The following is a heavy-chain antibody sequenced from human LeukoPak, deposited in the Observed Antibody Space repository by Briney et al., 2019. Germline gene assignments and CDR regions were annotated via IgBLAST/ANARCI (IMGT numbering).Heavy chain of an antibody. Sequence: GGSLRLSCAASGFTFSSYAMSWVRQAPGKGLEWVSAISGSGGSTYYADSVKGRFTISRDNAKNSLYLQMNSLRAEDTAVYYCARMEIVEYDSSGYYSPFLDYWGQGTLVTVSS. V-gene: IGHV3-23*01. CDR1: GFTFSSYA. J-gene: IGHJ4*02. D-gene: IGHD3-22*01. CDR3: ARMEIVEYDSSGYYSPFLDY. CDR2: ISGSGGST.